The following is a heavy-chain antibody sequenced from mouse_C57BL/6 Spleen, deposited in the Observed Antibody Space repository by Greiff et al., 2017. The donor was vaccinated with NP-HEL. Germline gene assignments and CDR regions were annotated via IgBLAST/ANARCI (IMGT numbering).Heavy chain of an antibody. CDR1: GYTFTSYW. D-gene: IGHD2-4*01. Sequence: QVQLKESGAELVKPGASVKLSCKASGYTFTSYWMHWVKQRPGQGLEWIGMIHPNSGSTNYNEKFKSKATLTVDKSSSTAYMQLSSLTSEDSAVYYCARGGDYGGFDYWGQGTTLTVSS. CDR2: IHPNSGST. V-gene: IGHV1-64*01. CDR3: ARGGDYGGFDY. J-gene: IGHJ2*01.